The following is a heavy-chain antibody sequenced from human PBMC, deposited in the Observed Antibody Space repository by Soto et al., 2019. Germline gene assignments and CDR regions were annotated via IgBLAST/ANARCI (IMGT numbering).Heavy chain of an antibody. V-gene: IGHV1-69*12. CDR3: ARGPVTMIVLVHDNYFDY. CDR1: GGTFSSYA. Sequence: QVQLVQSGAEVKKPGSSVKVSCKASGGTFSSYAISWVRQAPGQGLEWMGGIIPIFGTANYAQKFQGRVTITADESTSTAYMELSSLRSEDTAVYYCARGPVTMIVLVHDNYFDYWGQGTLVTVSS. D-gene: IGHD3-22*01. CDR2: IIPIFGTA. J-gene: IGHJ4*02.